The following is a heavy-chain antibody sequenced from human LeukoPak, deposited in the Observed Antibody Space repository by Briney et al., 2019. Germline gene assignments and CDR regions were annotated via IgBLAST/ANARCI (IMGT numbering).Heavy chain of an antibody. V-gene: IGHV4-61*02. CDR3: ARGYSSSWYGRTDWFDP. Sequence: SETLSLTCTVSGGSISSSSFYWSWIRQPAGRGLEWIGRIYPSGSTNYNPSLKSRVTISLDTSKNQFSLKLSSVTAADTAVYYCARGYSSSWYGRTDWFDPWGQGTLVTVSS. CDR1: GGSISSSSFY. CDR2: IYPSGST. D-gene: IGHD6-13*01. J-gene: IGHJ5*02.